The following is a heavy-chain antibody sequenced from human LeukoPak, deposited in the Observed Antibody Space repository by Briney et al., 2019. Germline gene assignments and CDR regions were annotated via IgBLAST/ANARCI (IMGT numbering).Heavy chain of an antibody. D-gene: IGHD3-22*01. CDR2: IWYDGSNK. CDR1: GFTFSSYG. V-gene: IGHV3-33*01. Sequence: GGSLRLSCAASGFTFSSYGTHWVRQAPGKGLEWVAVIWYDGSNKYYADSVKGRFTISRDNSKNTLYLQMNSLRAEDTAVYYCARDNDSSGYSTGPVDYWGQGTLVTVSS. J-gene: IGHJ4*02. CDR3: ARDNDSSGYSTGPVDY.